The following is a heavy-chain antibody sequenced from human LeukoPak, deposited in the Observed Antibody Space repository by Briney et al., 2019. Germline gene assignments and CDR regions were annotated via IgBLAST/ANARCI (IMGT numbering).Heavy chain of an antibody. D-gene: IGHD3-9*01. V-gene: IGHV3-7*01. CDR2: IKQDGSEK. Sequence: PGGSLRLSRAASGFTFSSYWMSWVRQAPGKGLEWVANIKQDGSEKYYVDSVRGRFTISRDNAKNSLYLQMNSLRAEDTAVYYCARDMLRYFDWTYNGYYFDYWGQGTLVTVSS. CDR1: GFTFSSYW. J-gene: IGHJ4*02. CDR3: ARDMLRYFDWTYNGYYFDY.